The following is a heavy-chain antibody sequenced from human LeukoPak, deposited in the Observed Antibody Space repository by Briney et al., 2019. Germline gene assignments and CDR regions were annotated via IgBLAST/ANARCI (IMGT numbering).Heavy chain of an antibody. CDR1: GFTFDDYG. J-gene: IGHJ4*02. V-gene: IGHV3-20*04. CDR2: INWNGGST. Sequence: GGSLRLSCAASGFTFDDYGMSWVRQAPGKGLECVSGINWNGGSTGYADSVKGRFTNSRDNAKNSLYLQMNSLRAEDAALYYCARDAGSSWYEDYWGQGTLVTVSS. D-gene: IGHD6-13*01. CDR3: ARDAGSSWYEDY.